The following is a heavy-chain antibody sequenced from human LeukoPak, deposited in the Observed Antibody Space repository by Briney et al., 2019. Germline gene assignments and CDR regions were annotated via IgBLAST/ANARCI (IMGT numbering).Heavy chain of an antibody. CDR2: ISGSGGST. CDR3: AKDTRYSGSYYFVFDY. J-gene: IGHJ4*02. D-gene: IGHD1-26*01. CDR1: GFTFSSYA. V-gene: IGHV3-23*01. Sequence: QPGGSLRLSCAASGFTFSSYAMSWVRQAPGKGLEWVSAISGSGGSTYYADSVKGRFTISRDNSKNTLYLQMNSLRAEDTAVYYCAKDTRYSGSYYFVFDYWGQGTLVTVSS.